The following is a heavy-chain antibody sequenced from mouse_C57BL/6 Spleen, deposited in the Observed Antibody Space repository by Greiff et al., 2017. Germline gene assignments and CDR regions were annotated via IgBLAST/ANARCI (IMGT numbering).Heavy chain of an antibody. CDR3: ARGNLSTTVDDY. CDR1: GYSITSGYY. CDR2: ISYDGSN. V-gene: IGHV3-6*01. J-gene: IGHJ2*01. Sequence: EVQRVESGPGLVKPSQSLSLTCSVTGYSITSGYYWNWIRQFPGNKLEWMGYISYDGSNNYNPSLKNRISITRDTSKNQFFLKLNSVTTEDTATYYCARGNLSTTVDDYWGKGTTLTVSS. D-gene: IGHD1-1*01.